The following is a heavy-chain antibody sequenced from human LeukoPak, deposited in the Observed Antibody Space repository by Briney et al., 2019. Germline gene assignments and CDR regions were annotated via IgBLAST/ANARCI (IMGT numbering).Heavy chain of an antibody. CDR3: ATDQVATLGPFGA. CDR1: GYTFTSYG. CDR2: ISAYNGNT. J-gene: IGHJ5*02. V-gene: IGHV1-18*01. D-gene: IGHD5-12*01. Sequence: ASVKVSCKASGYTFTSYGISWVRQAPGQGLEWMGWISAYNGNTNYAQKLQGRVTMTTDTSTSTAYMELRSLRAEDTAVYYCATDQVATLGPFGAWGQGTLVTVSS.